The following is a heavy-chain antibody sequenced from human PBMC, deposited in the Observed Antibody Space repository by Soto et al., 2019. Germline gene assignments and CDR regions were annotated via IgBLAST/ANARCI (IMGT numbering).Heavy chain of an antibody. CDR3: ARDLSGIQLWFVYYGMDV. J-gene: IGHJ6*02. Sequence: GPSVKVSCKASGYTFTGYYMHWVRQAPGQGLEWMGWINPNSGGTNYAQKFQGRVTMTRDTSISTAYMELSRLRSGDTAVYYCARDLSGIQLWFVYYGMDVWGQGTTVTVSS. CDR1: GYTFTGYY. V-gene: IGHV1-2*02. D-gene: IGHD5-18*01. CDR2: INPNSGGT.